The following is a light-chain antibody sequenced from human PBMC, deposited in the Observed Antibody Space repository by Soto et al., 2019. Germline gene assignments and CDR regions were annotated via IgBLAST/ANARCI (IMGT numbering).Light chain of an antibody. V-gene: IGLV2-23*03. Sequence: QSALTQPASVSGSPGQSITISCTGTSSDVGNYNLVSWYQQYPGKAPKVMIYEGSKRPSGVSNRFSGSKSGNTASLTISGLQAEDEADYYCCSYAGSSTFVVFGGGTKLTVL. CDR2: EGS. CDR3: CSYAGSSTFVV. CDR1: SSDVGNYNL. J-gene: IGLJ2*01.